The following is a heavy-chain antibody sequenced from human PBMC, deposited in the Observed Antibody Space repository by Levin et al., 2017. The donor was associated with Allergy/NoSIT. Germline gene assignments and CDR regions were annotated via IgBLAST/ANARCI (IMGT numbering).Heavy chain of an antibody. CDR2: ILGRGSST. D-gene: IGHD1-26*01. CDR1: GFIFSDYA. J-gene: IGHJ3*02. Sequence: GGSLRLSCAASGFIFSDYAMMWVRQAPGKGLEWVSAILGRGSSTHYTDSVKGRFTVSRDNSRNTLYLQMNSLRAEDTALYFCASRSYDGFDIWGQGTMVTVSS. V-gene: IGHV3-23*01. CDR3: ASRSYDGFDI.